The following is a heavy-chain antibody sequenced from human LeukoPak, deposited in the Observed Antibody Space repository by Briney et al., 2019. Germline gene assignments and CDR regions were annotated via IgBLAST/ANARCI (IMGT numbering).Heavy chain of an antibody. CDR2: ISAYNGNT. D-gene: IGHD5-24*01. CDR1: GYTFTNYG. Sequence: RASVKVSCKASGYTFTNYGISWVRQAPGQGLEWMGWISAYNGNTNYAQKLQGRITMTTDTSTSTAYMELRSLRSDDTAVYYCAREVEMATFHAFDIWGQGTMVTVSS. CDR3: AREVEMATFHAFDI. V-gene: IGHV1-18*01. J-gene: IGHJ3*02.